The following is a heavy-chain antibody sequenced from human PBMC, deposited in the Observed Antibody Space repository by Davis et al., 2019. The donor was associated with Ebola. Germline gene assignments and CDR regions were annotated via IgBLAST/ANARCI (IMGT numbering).Heavy chain of an antibody. J-gene: IGHJ6*02. D-gene: IGHD3-10*01. CDR2: IYYSGST. CDR1: GGSLSSSSYY. V-gene: IGHV4-39*07. Sequence: SETLSLTCTVSGGSLSSSSYYWGWIRQPPGKGLEWIGSIYYSGSTYYNPSLKSRVTITVDTSKNQFSLKLSSVNAADTAVYYCARGGSGGYGMDVWGQGTTVTVSS. CDR3: ARGGSGGYGMDV.